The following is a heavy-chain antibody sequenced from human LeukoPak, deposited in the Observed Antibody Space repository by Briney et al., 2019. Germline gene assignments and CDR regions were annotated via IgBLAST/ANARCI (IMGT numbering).Heavy chain of an antibody. Sequence: NPGGSLRLSCAASGFTFSDAWMSWIRQAPGKGLECVSYISSTSSYTNYADSVKGRFTISRDNAKSSLYVQMNSLRAEDTAVYYCVRGHTLLTDWGQGTLVTVSS. D-gene: IGHD3-16*01. CDR3: VRGHTLLTD. CDR2: ISSTSSYT. CDR1: GFTFSDAW. V-gene: IGHV3-11*05. J-gene: IGHJ4*02.